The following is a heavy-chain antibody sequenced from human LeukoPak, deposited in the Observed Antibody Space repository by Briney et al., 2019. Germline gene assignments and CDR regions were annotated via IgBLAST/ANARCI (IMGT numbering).Heavy chain of an antibody. V-gene: IGHV3-7*04. Sequence: HSGGSLRLSCAASGFTLSSYWMSWVRQAPGKGLEWVGNIKQDGSEKYYVDSVKGRFTISRDNAKSSLYLQMNSLRVEDTAVYYCARGSGHTIDYWGQGTLVTVSS. J-gene: IGHJ4*02. CDR2: IKQDGSEK. CDR3: ARGSGHTIDY. D-gene: IGHD3-3*01. CDR1: GFTLSSYW.